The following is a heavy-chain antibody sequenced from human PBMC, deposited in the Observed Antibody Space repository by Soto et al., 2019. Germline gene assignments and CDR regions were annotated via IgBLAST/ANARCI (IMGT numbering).Heavy chain of an antibody. J-gene: IGHJ5*02. D-gene: IGHD1-26*01. CDR2: INHSGST. Sequence: QVQLQQWGAGLLKPSETLSLTCAVYGGSFRGYYWSWIRQPPGKGLEWIGEINHSGSTNYNPSLKSRVTISVDTSKNQFSLKLSSVTAADTAVYYCARGDRTYRRQNWFDPWGQGTLVNVSS. CDR1: GGSFRGYY. CDR3: ARGDRTYRRQNWFDP. V-gene: IGHV4-34*01.